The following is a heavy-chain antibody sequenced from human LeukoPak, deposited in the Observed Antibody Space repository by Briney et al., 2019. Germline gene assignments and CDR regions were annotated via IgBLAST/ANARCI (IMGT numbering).Heavy chain of an antibody. CDR3: AKDRWPRTGSDYKIFDY. V-gene: IGHV3-23*01. CDR2: ISGSGGST. J-gene: IGHJ4*02. Sequence: PGGSLRLSCAASGFTFSSYAMSWVRQAPGKGLVWVSAISGSGGSTYYADSVKGRFTISRDNSKNTLYLQMNSLRAEDTAVYYCAKDRWPRTGSDYKIFDYWGQGTLVTVSS. D-gene: IGHD4-11*01. CDR1: GFTFSSYA.